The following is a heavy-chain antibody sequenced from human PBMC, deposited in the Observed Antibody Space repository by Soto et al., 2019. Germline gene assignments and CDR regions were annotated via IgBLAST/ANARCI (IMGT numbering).Heavy chain of an antibody. CDR1: GGTFSSYA. Sequence: ASVKVSCKASGGTFSSYAISWVRQAPGQGLEWMGGIIPIFGTANYAQKFQGRVTITADESTSTAYMELSSLRSEDTAVYYCAREPYSSSPNDAFDIWGQVTMVTVSS. CDR2: IIPIFGTA. CDR3: AREPYSSSPNDAFDI. V-gene: IGHV1-69*13. J-gene: IGHJ3*02. D-gene: IGHD6-13*01.